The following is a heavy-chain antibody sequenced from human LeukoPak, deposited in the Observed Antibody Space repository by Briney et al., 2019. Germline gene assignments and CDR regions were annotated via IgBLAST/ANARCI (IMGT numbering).Heavy chain of an antibody. D-gene: IGHD1-26*01. V-gene: IGHV3-15*01. CDR3: TLFGIVGATGHAFDI. CDR2: IKSKTDGGTT. Sequence: GSLRLSCAASGFTFSNAWMSWVRQAPGKGLEWVGRIKSKTDGGTTDYAAPVKGRFTISRDDSKNTLYLQMNSLKTEDTAVYYCTLFGIVGATGHAFDIWGQGTMVTVSS. CDR1: GFTFSNAW. J-gene: IGHJ3*02.